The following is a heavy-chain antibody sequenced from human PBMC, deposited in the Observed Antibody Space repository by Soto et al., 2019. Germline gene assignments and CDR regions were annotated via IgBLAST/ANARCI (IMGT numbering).Heavy chain of an antibody. V-gene: IGHV1-69*13. Sequence: GASVKVSCKTSGGTFSTYAIYWVRQAPGQGLEWMGAIIPLFGTTDYAQKYQGRVTITADESTSTDYMELSSLRSEDTAVYYCARPKGSYSSGYYYFDYWGQGTLVTVSS. D-gene: IGHD6-19*01. CDR3: ARPKGSYSSGYYYFDY. CDR2: IIPLFGTT. J-gene: IGHJ4*02. CDR1: GGTFSTYA.